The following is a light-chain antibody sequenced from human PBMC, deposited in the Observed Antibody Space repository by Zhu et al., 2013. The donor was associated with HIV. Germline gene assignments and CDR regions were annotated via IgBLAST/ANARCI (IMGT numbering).Light chain of an antibody. Sequence: SYELTQPPSVSVSPGQTASITCSGDKLGDKYSSWYQQKPGQSPVLVIYQDTKRPSGIPERFSGSKSGTSATLGITGLQTGDEADYYCGTWDSSLPYWVFGGGTKLTVL. J-gene: IGLJ3*02. CDR1: KLGDKY. CDR3: GTWDSSLPYWV. V-gene: IGLV3-1*01. CDR2: QDT.